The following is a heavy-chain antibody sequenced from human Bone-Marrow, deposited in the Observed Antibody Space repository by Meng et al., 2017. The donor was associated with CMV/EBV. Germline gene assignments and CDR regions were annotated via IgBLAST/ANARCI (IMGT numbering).Heavy chain of an antibody. D-gene: IGHD2-2*01. J-gene: IGHJ5*02. CDR3: ARDIGCSSTSCYSGGT. V-gene: IGHV1-46*01. Sequence: ASVKVSCKASGYTFTSYYMHWVRQAPGQGLEWMGIINPSGGSTSYAQKFQGRVTMTRDTSTSTVYMELNSLRSEDTAVYYCARDIGCSSTSCYSGGTWGQGTLVTVSS. CDR2: INPSGGST. CDR1: GYTFTSYY.